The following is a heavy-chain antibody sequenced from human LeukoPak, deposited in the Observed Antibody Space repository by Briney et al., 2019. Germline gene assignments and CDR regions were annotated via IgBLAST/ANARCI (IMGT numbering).Heavy chain of an antibody. J-gene: IGHJ4*02. CDR1: GFTFSDYF. D-gene: IGHD1-7*01. CDR2: ISSSSTYI. Sequence: PGGSLRLSCAASGFTFSDYFMNWVRQAPGKLLEWVSSISSSSTYIYYADSVKGRFTISRDNAKNSLYLQMNGLRVEDTAVYYCARAPRTGTTDPIDYWGQGTLVTVSS. CDR3: ARAPRTGTTDPIDY. V-gene: IGHV3-21*01.